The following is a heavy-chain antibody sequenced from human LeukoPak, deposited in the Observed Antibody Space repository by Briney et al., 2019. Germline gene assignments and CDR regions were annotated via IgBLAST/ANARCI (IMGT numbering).Heavy chain of an antibody. CDR3: ARGGGYQLLMYVGDY. CDR2: INAGNGNI. J-gene: IGHJ4*02. D-gene: IGHD2-2*01. V-gene: IGHV1-3*01. Sequence: ASVKVSCKASGYTFTSYAMYWVRQAPGQRLEWMGWINAGNGNIKYSQKFQGRVTITRDTSASTAYMELSSLRSEDTDVYSCARGGGYQLLMYVGDYWGQGTLVTVSS. CDR1: GYTFTSYA.